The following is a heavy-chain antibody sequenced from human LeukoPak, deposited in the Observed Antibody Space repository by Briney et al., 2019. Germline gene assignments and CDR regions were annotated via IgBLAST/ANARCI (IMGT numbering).Heavy chain of an antibody. V-gene: IGHV5-51*01. Sequence: GESLKISCEGSGYSFTSYWIAWVRQMPGKGLEWMGIIYPGDSDTRYSPSFQGQVTISADKSISTAYLQWRSRKASDTAMYYCARQWYEDTAMVDYWGQGTLVTVSS. CDR1: GYSFTSYW. CDR2: IYPGDSDT. CDR3: ARQWYEDTAMVDY. J-gene: IGHJ4*02. D-gene: IGHD5-18*01.